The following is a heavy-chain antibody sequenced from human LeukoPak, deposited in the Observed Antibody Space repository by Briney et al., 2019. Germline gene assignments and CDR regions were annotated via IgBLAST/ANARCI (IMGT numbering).Heavy chain of an antibody. Sequence: GASVKVSCKVSGYTLTELSMHWVRQAPGKGLEWMGGFDPEDGETIYAQKFQGRVTMTEDTSTDTAYMELSSLRSEDTAVYYCATLVVVVPAVENYYYYYYMDVWGKGTTVTVSS. CDR1: GYTLTELS. D-gene: IGHD2-2*01. CDR2: FDPEDGET. J-gene: IGHJ6*03. CDR3: ATLVVVVPAVENYYYYYYMDV. V-gene: IGHV1-24*01.